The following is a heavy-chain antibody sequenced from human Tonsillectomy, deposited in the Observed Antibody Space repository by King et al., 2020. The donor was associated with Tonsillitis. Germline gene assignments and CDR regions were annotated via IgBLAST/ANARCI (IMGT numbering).Heavy chain of an antibody. CDR3: AKIYYSSGGNTVPNVAFVI. CDR2: IRYDGSDK. V-gene: IGHV3-30*02. D-gene: IGHD2-15*01. CDR1: GLTFSNCG. J-gene: IGHJ3*02. Sequence: VQLVESGGGVVQPGGSLRLSCAASGLTFSNCGIHWVRQAPGKGLEWVAFIRYDGSDKYYAESVKGRFTISRDNSKNTVYLQINSLRAEDTAVYYCAKIYYSSGGNTVPNVAFVIGGQGTLVPVS.